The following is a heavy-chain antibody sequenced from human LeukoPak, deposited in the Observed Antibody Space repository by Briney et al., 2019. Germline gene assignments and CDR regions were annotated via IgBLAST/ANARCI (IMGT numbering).Heavy chain of an antibody. J-gene: IGHJ4*02. D-gene: IGHD6-13*01. Sequence: GGSLRLSCAASGFTFSSYAMSWVRQAPGKGLEWVSAISGSGGSTYYADSVKGRFTISRDNSKNSLYLQMNSLRAEDTAVYYCARRGDSSWSDYWGQGTLVTVSS. CDR3: ARRGDSSWSDY. CDR2: ISGSGGST. CDR1: GFTFSSYA. V-gene: IGHV3-23*01.